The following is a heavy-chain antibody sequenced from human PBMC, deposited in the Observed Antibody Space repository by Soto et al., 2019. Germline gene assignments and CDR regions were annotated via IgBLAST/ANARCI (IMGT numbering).Heavy chain of an antibody. J-gene: IGHJ4*02. D-gene: IGHD2-2*01. CDR3: TTDQYYQSYYFDY. CDR2: IKSKTDGGTT. CDR1: GFTFSNAW. V-gene: IGHV3-15*07. Sequence: GGSLRLSCAASGFTFSNAWMNWVRQAPGKGLEWVGRIKSKTDGGTTDYAAPMKGRFTISRDDSKNTLYLQMNSLKTEDTAVYYCTTDQYYQSYYFDYWGQGTLVTVSS.